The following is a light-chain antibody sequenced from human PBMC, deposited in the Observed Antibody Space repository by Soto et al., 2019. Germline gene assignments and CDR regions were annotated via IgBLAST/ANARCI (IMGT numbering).Light chain of an antibody. V-gene: IGLV2-8*01. CDR1: SSDVGGYKY. CDR3: SAYADIHNLRV. CDR2: EVN. J-gene: IGLJ1*01. Sequence: QSALTQPPSASGSPGQSVTISCTGTSSDVGGYKYVSWYQQHPGKAPKLMIFEVNKRPSGVPDRFSGSKSGNTSALTVSGLQAEDEADYYWSAYADIHNLRVLGTGTKLTVL.